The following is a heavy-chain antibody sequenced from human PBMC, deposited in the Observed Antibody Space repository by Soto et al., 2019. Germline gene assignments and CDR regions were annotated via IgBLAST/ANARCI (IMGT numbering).Heavy chain of an antibody. Sequence: PSETLSLTCTVSGNSIRSYYWSWIRQPPGKGLEWIGYIYYSGSTNYNPSLKSRVTISVDTSKNQFSLKLSSVTAADTAVYYCARVPAVASTFPSLWFDPWGQGTLVTVSS. CDR3: ARVPAVASTFPSLWFDP. CDR1: GNSIRSYY. D-gene: IGHD6-19*01. V-gene: IGHV4-59*01. CDR2: IYYSGST. J-gene: IGHJ5*02.